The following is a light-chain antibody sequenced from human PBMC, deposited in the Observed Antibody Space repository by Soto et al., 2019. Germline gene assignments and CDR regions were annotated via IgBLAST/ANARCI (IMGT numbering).Light chain of an antibody. Sequence: ETVLTQSPGTLSLSPGERATLSXXXXQTVTKSYLAWYQPKPGQAPRLLIFGTSSRATGVPDRFSGSGSGTDFTLTISSLEPEDFAVYFCQQSGSSPWTFGHGTKVEIK. CDR1: QTVTKSY. CDR3: QQSGSSPWT. CDR2: GTS. J-gene: IGKJ1*01. V-gene: IGKV3-20*01.